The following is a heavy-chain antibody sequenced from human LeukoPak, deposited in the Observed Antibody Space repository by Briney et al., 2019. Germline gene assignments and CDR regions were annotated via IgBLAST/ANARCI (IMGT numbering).Heavy chain of an antibody. V-gene: IGHV3-23*01. CDR2: ISGSGGST. Sequence: GGSLRLPCAASGFTFSSYAMSWVRQAPGKGLEWVSAISGSGGSTYYADSVKGRFTISRGNSKDTLYLQMNSLRAEDTAVYYCAKGQNYGYSASFVWGQGTLVTVSS. D-gene: IGHD5-18*01. CDR1: GFTFSSYA. CDR3: AKGQNYGYSASFV. J-gene: IGHJ4*02.